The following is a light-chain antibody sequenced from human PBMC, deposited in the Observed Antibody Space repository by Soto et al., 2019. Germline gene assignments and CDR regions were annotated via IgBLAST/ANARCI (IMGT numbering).Light chain of an antibody. J-gene: IGLJ2*01. CDR2: AVS. CDR3: CSYTSLSTVV. Sequence: QSALTQPASVSGYPGQSITISCTGTSSDVGGYNHVSWYQHSPGKAPKLILFAVSDRPSGVSHRFSGSKSGNTASLTISGLQSEDEADYYCCSYTSLSTVVFGGGTKLTVL. V-gene: IGLV2-14*01. CDR1: SSDVGGYNH.